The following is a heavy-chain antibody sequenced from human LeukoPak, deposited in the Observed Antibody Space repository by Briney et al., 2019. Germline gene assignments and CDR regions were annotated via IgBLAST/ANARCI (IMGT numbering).Heavy chain of an antibody. V-gene: IGHV3-23*01. CDR3: AKEYYYDDSGYYTNYYYYGMDV. J-gene: IGHJ6*02. Sequence: GGSLRLSCAASGFTFSGYAMTWVRQAPGKGLEWVSAISGGGGSTYYADSVKGRFTISRDNSQNTLYLQMNSLRAEDTAVYYYAKEYYYDDSGYYTNYYYYGMDVWGQGTTVTVSS. CDR2: ISGGGGST. D-gene: IGHD3-22*01. CDR1: GFTFSGYA.